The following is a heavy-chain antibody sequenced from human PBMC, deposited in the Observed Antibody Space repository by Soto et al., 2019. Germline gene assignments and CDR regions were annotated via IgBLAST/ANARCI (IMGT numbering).Heavy chain of an antibody. CDR3: ARAIDYDILTGYPAPPDY. V-gene: IGHV3-13*04. CDR1: GFTFISYD. D-gene: IGHD3-9*01. Sequence: EVQLVESGGGLVQPGGSLRLSCAASGFTFISYDMHWVRQATGKGLEWVSAIGTAGDTYYPGSVKGRFTISRENAKNSLYLQMNSLRAGDTAVYYCARAIDYDILTGYPAPPDYWGQGTLVTVSS. J-gene: IGHJ4*02. CDR2: IGTAGDT.